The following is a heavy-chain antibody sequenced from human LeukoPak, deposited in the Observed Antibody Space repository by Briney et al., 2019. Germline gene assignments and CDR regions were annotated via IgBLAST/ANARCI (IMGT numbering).Heavy chain of an antibody. D-gene: IGHD3-10*01. CDR3: AREGRWFGESEPFDY. CDR2: ISSSGSTI. CDR1: GFTFSSYG. V-gene: IGHV3-48*04. J-gene: IGHJ4*02. Sequence: PGGLLRLCGAASGFTFSSYGMHWVRQAPGKVLEWASYISSSGSTIYYADSVKGRFTISRDNAKNSLYLQMNSLRAEDTAVYYCAREGRWFGESEPFDYWGQGTLVTVSS.